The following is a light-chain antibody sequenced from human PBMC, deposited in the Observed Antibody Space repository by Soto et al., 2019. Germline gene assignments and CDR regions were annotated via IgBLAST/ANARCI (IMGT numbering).Light chain of an antibody. CDR2: GAS. CDR3: QQYGTSTLI. Sequence: EIVLTQSPATLSLSPGERATLSCGASRSISSTFLAWYQQKPGLAPRLLIYGASSRATGIPDRFSGGGSGTDFTLTISRLEPEDFAVYYCQQYGTSTLIFGQGTRLEIK. CDR1: RSISSTF. J-gene: IGKJ5*01. V-gene: IGKV3D-20*01.